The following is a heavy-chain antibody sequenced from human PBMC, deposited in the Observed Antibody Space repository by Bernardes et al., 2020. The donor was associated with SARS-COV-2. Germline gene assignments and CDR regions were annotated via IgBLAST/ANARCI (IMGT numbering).Heavy chain of an antibody. D-gene: IGHD5-12*01. J-gene: IGHJ4*02. CDR3: ARQARGWLQPRRPTYYFDY. CDR1: GGSISSSSYY. Sequence: ETLSLTCTVSGGSISSSSYYWGWIRQPPGKGLEWIGSIYYSGSTYYNPSLKSRVTISVDTSKNQFSLKLSSVTAADTAVYYCARQARGWLQPRRPTYYFDYWGQGTLVTVSS. CDR2: IYYSGST. V-gene: IGHV4-39*01.